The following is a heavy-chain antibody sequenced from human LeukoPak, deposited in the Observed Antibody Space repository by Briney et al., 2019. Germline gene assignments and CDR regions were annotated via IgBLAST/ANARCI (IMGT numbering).Heavy chain of an antibody. J-gene: IGHJ4*02. V-gene: IGHV3-53*01. CDR3: ARGVEPLAANTLAY. D-gene: IGHD1-14*01. Sequence: PGGSLRLSCAASGFTVITNDMTWVRQAPGKGLEWVSVLYSDGNTKYADSVQGRFTISRDNSKSTLYLEMNSLSPDDTAVYYCARGVEPLAANTLAYWGQGTPVTVSS. CDR2: LYSDGNT. CDR1: GFTVITND.